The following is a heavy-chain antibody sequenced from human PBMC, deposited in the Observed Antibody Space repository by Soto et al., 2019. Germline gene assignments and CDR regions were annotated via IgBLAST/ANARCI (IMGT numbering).Heavy chain of an antibody. CDR2: INAGNGNT. D-gene: IGHD6-19*01. V-gene: IGHV1-3*05. Sequence: QVQLVQSGAEEKKPGASVKVSYKASGYTFTAYAMHWVRQAPGQRLEWMGWINAGNGNTKYSQKFQGRVTITRDTSASTAYMELSSLRSEDTAVYYCARAVAVPADFDYWGQGTLVTVSS. J-gene: IGHJ4*02. CDR3: ARAVAVPADFDY. CDR1: GYTFTAYA.